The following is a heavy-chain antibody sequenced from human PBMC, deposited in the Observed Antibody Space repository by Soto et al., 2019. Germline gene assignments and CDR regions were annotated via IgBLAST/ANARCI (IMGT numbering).Heavy chain of an antibody. CDR2: ISGSGGST. J-gene: IGHJ6*02. CDR3: AKDLLGYCSSTSCYAYYYGMDV. CDR1: GFTFSIYA. V-gene: IGHV3-23*01. Sequence: EVQLLESGGGLVQPGGSLRLSCAASGFTFSIYAMSWVRQAPGKGLEWVAAISGSGGSTYYADSVKGRFTISRDNSKNTLDLQMNSLRAEDTAVYYCAKDLLGYCSSTSCYAYYYGMDVWGQGTTVTVSS. D-gene: IGHD2-2*01.